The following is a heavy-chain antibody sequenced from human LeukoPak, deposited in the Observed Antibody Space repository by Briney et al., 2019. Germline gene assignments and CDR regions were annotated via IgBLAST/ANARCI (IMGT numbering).Heavy chain of an antibody. V-gene: IGHV3-48*03. Sequence: GGSLRLSCAASGFTFSSYEMNWIRQAPGKGLEWISYISNSGSTKYYADSVKGRFTISRDNAKNSLYLQMDSLRAEDTAVYYCAELGITMIGGVWGKGTTVTISS. J-gene: IGHJ6*04. CDR3: AELGITMIGGV. CDR1: GFTFSSYE. CDR2: ISNSGSTK. D-gene: IGHD3-10*02.